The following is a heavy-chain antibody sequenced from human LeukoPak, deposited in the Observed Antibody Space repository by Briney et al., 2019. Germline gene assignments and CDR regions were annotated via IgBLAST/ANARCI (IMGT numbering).Heavy chain of an antibody. J-gene: IGHJ4*02. Sequence: SETLSLTYTVSGGSISSYYWSWIRQPPGKGLEWIGYIYYSGSTNYNPSLKSRVTISVDTSKNQFSLKLSSVTAADTAVYYCARHTWGNWGSQYDYWGQGTLVTVSS. CDR1: GGSISSYY. V-gene: IGHV4-59*08. CDR3: ARHTWGNWGSQYDY. D-gene: IGHD3-16*01. CDR2: IYYSGST.